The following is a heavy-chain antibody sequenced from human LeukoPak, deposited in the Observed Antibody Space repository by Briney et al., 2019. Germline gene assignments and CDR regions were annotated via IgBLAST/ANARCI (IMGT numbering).Heavy chain of an antibody. CDR3: AREGLGYYGSGTYNWFDP. J-gene: IGHJ5*02. Sequence: AASVKVSCKASGYTFTSYGISWVRQAPGQGLEWMGWISAYNGNTNYAQKLQGRVTMTTDTSTSTAYMELRSLRSDDTAVYYCAREGLGYYGSGTYNWFDPWGQGTLVTVSS. D-gene: IGHD3-10*01. CDR1: GYTFTSYG. CDR2: ISAYNGNT. V-gene: IGHV1-18*01.